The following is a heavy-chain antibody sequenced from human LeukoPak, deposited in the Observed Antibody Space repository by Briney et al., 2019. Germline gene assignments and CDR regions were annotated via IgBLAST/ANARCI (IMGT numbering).Heavy chain of an antibody. CDR2: INHSGST. CDR1: GESFSGYY. D-gene: IGHD4-17*01. J-gene: IGHJ5*02. V-gene: IGHV4-34*01. CDR3: ARADTDWFDP. Sequence: SETLSLTCAVYGESFSGYYWSWIRQPPGKGLEWIGEINHSGSTNYNPSLKSRVTISVDTSKNQFSLKLSSVTAAGTAVYYCARADTDWFDPWGQGTLVTVSS.